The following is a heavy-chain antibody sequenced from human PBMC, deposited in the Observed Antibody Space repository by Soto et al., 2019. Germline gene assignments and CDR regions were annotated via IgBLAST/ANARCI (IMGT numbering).Heavy chain of an antibody. V-gene: IGHV1-69*13. CDR2: IIPIFGTA. Sequence: SVKVSCKASGGTFSSYAISWVRQAPGQGLEWMGGIIPIFGTANYAQKFQGRVTITADESTSTAYMELSSLRSEDTAVYYCAREPPEFADYYGSGSHTNWFDPWGQGTLVTVSS. CDR3: AREPPEFADYYGSGSHTNWFDP. D-gene: IGHD3-10*01. CDR1: GGTFSSYA. J-gene: IGHJ5*02.